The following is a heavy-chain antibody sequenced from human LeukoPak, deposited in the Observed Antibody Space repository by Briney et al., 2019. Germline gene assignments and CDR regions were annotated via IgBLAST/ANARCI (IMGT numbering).Heavy chain of an antibody. Sequence: GGSLRLSCAASGFTFDDFAMSWIRQAPGKGLEWVSGISYNGGITGYGDSVRGRSTISRDNAKNSLYLQVNSPRAEDTALYYCARVPASAISTLPRFDYWGQGTLVTVSS. D-gene: IGHD2-2*01. CDR3: ARVPASAISTLPRFDY. J-gene: IGHJ4*02. CDR2: ISYNGGIT. V-gene: IGHV3-20*04. CDR1: GFTFDDFA.